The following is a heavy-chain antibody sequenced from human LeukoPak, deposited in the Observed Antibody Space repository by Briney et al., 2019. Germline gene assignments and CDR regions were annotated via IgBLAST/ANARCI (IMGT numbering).Heavy chain of an antibody. CDR3: ARHAFPDYGGLDAFDI. V-gene: IGHV4-39*01. CDR1: GGSISSSSYY. Sequence: SETLSLTCTVSGGSISSSSYYWGWIRQPPGKGLEWIGSIYYSGSTYYNPSLKSRVTISVDTSKNQFSLKLSSVTAADTAVYYCARHAFPDYGGLDAFDIWGQGTMVTVSS. J-gene: IGHJ3*02. D-gene: IGHD4-23*01. CDR2: IYYSGST.